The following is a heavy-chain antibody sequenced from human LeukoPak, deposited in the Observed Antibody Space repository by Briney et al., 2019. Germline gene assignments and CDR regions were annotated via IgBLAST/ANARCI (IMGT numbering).Heavy chain of an antibody. Sequence: GGSLRLSCAASGFTFSSYEMNWVRQAPGKGLEWVSYISSGGSTIYYADSVKGRFTISRDNAKNSLYLQMNSLRAEDTAVYYCARVDYDLWSGYSTYWGQGTLVTVSS. D-gene: IGHD3-3*01. CDR3: ARVDYDLWSGYSTY. CDR1: GFTFSSYE. J-gene: IGHJ4*02. CDR2: ISSGGSTI. V-gene: IGHV3-48*03.